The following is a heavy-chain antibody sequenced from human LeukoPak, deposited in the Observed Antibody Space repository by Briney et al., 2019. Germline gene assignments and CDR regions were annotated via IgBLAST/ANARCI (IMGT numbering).Heavy chain of an antibody. J-gene: IGHJ4*02. V-gene: IGHV3-48*04. CDR3: AGDHYYYDSSGSDY. Sequence: GGTLRLSCAASGFTFSSYGMSWVRQAPGKGLEWVSYISSSGSTIYYADSVKGRFTISRDNAKNSLYLQMNSLRAEDTAVYYCAGDHYYYDSSGSDYWGQGTLVTVSS. D-gene: IGHD3-22*01. CDR2: ISSSGSTI. CDR1: GFTFSSYG.